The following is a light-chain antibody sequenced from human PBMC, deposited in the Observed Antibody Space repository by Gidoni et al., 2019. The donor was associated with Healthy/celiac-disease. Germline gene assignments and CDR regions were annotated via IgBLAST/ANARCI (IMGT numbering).Light chain of an antibody. J-gene: IGKJ1*01. Sequence: AIRITQSPSSLSASTGDRLTITCRASQGSSSYLAWYQQKPGKAPKLLIYAASTLQSGVPSRFSGSGSGTDFTLTISCLQSEDFATYYCQQYYSYPATFGQGTKVEIK. CDR1: QGSSSY. V-gene: IGKV1-8*01. CDR3: QQYYSYPAT. CDR2: AAS.